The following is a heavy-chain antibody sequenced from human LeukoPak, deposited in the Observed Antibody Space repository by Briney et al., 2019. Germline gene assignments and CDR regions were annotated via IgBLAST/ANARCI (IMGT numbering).Heavy chain of an antibody. CDR2: INPNSGGT. V-gene: IGHV1-2*02. CDR3: ARGWQNFRGVVVATIGY. J-gene: IGHJ4*02. D-gene: IGHD2-15*01. CDR1: GYTFTGYY. Sequence: GASVKVSCKASGYTFTGYYMHWVRQAPGQGLEWMGWINPNSGGTNYAQKFQGRVTMTRDTSISTAYMELSRLRSDDTAVYYCARGWQNFRGVVVATIGYWGQGTLVTGSS.